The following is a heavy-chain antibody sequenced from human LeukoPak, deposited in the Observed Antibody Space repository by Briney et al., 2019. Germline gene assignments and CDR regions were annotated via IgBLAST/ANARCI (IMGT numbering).Heavy chain of an antibody. CDR3: ARVYSSSWYYWFDP. V-gene: IGHV3-66*01. D-gene: IGHD6-13*01. Sequence: GGSLRLSCAASGLTVSSNYMGWVRQAPGKGLEWVSVIYSGGSTYYADSVKGRFTISRDNSKNTLYLQMNSLRAEDTAVYYCARVYSSSWYYWFDPWGQGTLVTVSS. CDR1: GLTVSSNY. CDR2: IYSGGST. J-gene: IGHJ5*02.